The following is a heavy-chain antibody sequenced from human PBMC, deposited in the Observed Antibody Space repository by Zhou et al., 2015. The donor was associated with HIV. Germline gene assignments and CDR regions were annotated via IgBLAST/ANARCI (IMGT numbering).Heavy chain of an antibody. V-gene: IGHV1-69*02. CDR1: GGTLTIYS. J-gene: IGHJ5*02. D-gene: IGHD2-2*01. Sequence: QVQLVQSGAAVKKPGSSVKVSCKPSGGTLTIYSISWVRQAPGQGLEWMGRVIPIVGVTDYAQRFQDRCTISADTSMNTASMELRSLRSDDTAVFYCVRGLGSSSTSCYFCWFDPWGQGTLVTVSS. CDR3: VRGLGSSSTSCYFCWFDP. CDR2: VIPIVGVT.